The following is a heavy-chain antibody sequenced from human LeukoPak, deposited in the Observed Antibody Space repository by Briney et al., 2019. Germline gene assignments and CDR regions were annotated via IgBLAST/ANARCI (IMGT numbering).Heavy chain of an antibody. CDR3: ARELNGYGYYFFDY. CDR1: GFSFSGYW. J-gene: IGHJ4*02. CDR2: IKQDGSEK. Sequence: GGSLRLSCAASGFSFSGYWMSWVRQTPGKGLEWVANIKQDGSEKYYVDSVKGRFTISRDNAKNSLYLQMNSLRAEDTAVYYCARELNGYGYYFFDYWGPGTLVTVSS. V-gene: IGHV3-7*01. D-gene: IGHD3-16*01.